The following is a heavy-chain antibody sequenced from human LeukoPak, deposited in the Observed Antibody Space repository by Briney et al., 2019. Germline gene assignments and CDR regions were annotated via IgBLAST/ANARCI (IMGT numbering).Heavy chain of an antibody. D-gene: IGHD6-19*01. CDR2: ISSSSSYI. J-gene: IGHJ4*02. CDR3: ARKASSGWKHFDY. Sequence: GGSLRLSCAASGFTFSSYSMNWVRQAPGKGLEWVSSISSSSSYIYYADSVKGRFTISRDNAKNSLYLQMNSLRAEDTAVYYCARKASSGWKHFDYWGQGTLVTVSS. V-gene: IGHV3-21*01. CDR1: GFTFSSYS.